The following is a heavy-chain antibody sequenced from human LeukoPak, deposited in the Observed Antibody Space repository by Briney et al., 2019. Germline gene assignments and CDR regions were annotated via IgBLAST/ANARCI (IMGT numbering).Heavy chain of an antibody. J-gene: IGHJ3*02. Sequence: SETLSLTCTVSGGSITSTGYYWGWIRQPPGEGLEWIGSISYSGSTSYNPSLKSRVTISVDTSKNHFSLKLTSVTAADTAVYYCARRVAATGIYAFDIWGQGTMVTVSS. CDR1: GGSITSTGYY. D-gene: IGHD6-13*01. V-gene: IGHV4-39*02. CDR3: ARRVAATGIYAFDI. CDR2: ISYSGST.